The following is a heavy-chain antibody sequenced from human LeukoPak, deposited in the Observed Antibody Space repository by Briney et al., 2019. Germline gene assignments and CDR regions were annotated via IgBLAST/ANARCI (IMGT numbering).Heavy chain of an antibody. V-gene: IGHV3-21*01. CDR1: GFTFSSYS. CDR3: ARTYCGGDCHYRDIRRGVEF. CDR2: ISSSSSYI. Sequence: PGGSLRLSCAASGFTFSSYSMNWVRQAPGKGLEWVSSISSSSSYIYYADSVKGRFTISRDNAKNSLYLQMNSLRAEDAATYYCARTYCGGDCHYRDIRRGVEFWGQGILVIVSS. D-gene: IGHD2-21*02. J-gene: IGHJ4*02.